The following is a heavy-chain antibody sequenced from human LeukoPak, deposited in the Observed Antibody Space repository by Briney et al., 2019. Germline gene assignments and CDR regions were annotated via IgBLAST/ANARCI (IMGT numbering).Heavy chain of an antibody. CDR1: GFTFSSYD. CDR2: IDTAGDT. D-gene: IGHD3-10*01. J-gene: IGHJ4*02. Sequence: QAGGSLRLSCAASGFTFSSYDMHWVRQATGKGLEWVSAIDTAGDTYYPGSVKGRFTICREKAKNSLYLQMNSLRAGDTAVYYCARGVYYYGSGSFRAFDYWGQGTLVTVSS. CDR3: ARGVYYYGSGSFRAFDY. V-gene: IGHV3-13*04.